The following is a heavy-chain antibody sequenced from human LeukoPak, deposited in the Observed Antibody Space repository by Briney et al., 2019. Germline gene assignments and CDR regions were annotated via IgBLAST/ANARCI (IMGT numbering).Heavy chain of an antibody. D-gene: IGHD5-18*01. CDR2: INHSGST. V-gene: IGHV4-34*01. J-gene: IGHJ4*02. CDR1: GGSFSGYY. CDR3: AIRGYSYGYYFDY. Sequence: PSETLSLTCAVYGGSFSGYYWSWIRQPPGKGLEWIGEINHSGSTNYNPSLKSRVTISVDTSKNQFSLKLSSVTAPDTAVYYCAIRGYSYGYYFDYWGQGTLVTVSS.